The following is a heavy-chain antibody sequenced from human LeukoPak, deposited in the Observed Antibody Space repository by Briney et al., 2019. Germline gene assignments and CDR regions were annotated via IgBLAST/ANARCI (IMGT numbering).Heavy chain of an antibody. Sequence: GGSLRLSCAASGFTFSSYAMHWVRQAPGKGLEWVAVISYDGSNKYYADSVKGRFTISRDNSKNTLYLQMNSLRAEDTAVYYCASDERWLQLTAGYWGQGTLVTVSS. CDR1: GFTFSSYA. J-gene: IGHJ4*02. CDR3: ASDERWLQLTAGY. D-gene: IGHD5-24*01. CDR2: ISYDGSNK. V-gene: IGHV3-30*04.